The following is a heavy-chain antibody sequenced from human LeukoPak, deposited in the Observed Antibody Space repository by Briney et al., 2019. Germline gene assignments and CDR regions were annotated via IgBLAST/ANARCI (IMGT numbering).Heavy chain of an antibody. CDR2: ISWNSGSI. J-gene: IGHJ4*02. Sequence: GGSLRLSCAASGFTFDDYAMHWVRQAPGKGLEWVSGISWNSGSIGYADSLKGRFTISRDNAKNSLYLQMNSLRAEDTALYYCAKDISSSGRPYYFDYWGQGTLVTVSS. CDR1: GFTFDDYA. CDR3: AKDISSSGRPYYFDY. V-gene: IGHV3-9*01. D-gene: IGHD6-19*01.